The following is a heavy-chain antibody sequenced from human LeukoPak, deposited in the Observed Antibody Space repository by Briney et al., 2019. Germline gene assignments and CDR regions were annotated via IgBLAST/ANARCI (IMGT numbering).Heavy chain of an antibody. CDR3: AVGIRGSGWYQSFDY. CDR1: GFTFSSYW. V-gene: IGHV4-59*05. Sequence: PGGSLRLSCAASGFTFSSYWMNWARQAPGKGLEWIGSIYYSGSTYYNPSLKSRVTISVDTSKNQFSLKLSSVTAADTAVYYCAVGIRGSGWYQSFDYWGQGTLVTVSS. J-gene: IGHJ4*02. D-gene: IGHD6-19*01. CDR2: IYYSGST.